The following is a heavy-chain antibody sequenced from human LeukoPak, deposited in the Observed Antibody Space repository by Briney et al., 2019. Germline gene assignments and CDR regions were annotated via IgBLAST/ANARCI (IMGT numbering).Heavy chain of an antibody. Sequence: GGSLRLSCAASGFTFDDYAMHWVRQAPGKGLEWVSGISWNSGSIGYADSVKGRFTISRDNAKNSLYLQMNSLRAEDTALYYCAKAAMGATNGWYFDYWGQGTLVTVSS. CDR3: AKAAMGATNGWYFDY. V-gene: IGHV3-9*01. CDR1: GFTFDDYA. CDR2: ISWNSGSI. J-gene: IGHJ4*02. D-gene: IGHD1-26*01.